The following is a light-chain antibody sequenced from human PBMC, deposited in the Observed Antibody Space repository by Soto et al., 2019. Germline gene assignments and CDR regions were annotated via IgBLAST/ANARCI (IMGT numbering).Light chain of an antibody. CDR3: SSYTSSSTLLV. J-gene: IGLJ3*02. CDR1: SSDVGGYNY. Sequence: QSALTQPASVSGSPGQSITISCTGTSSDVGGYNYVSWYQHHPGKAPKLIIYDVSNRPSGVSNRFSGSTSGNTASLTISGLQAEDEADYYCSSYTSSSTLLVFGGGTKLTVL. CDR2: DVS. V-gene: IGLV2-14*03.